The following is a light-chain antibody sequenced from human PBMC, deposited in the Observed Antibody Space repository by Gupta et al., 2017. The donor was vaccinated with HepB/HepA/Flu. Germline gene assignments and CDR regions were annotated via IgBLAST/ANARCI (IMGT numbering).Light chain of an antibody. J-gene: IGKJ1*01. CDR1: QRISSY. CDR2: AAS. Sequence: DIKLTQSPSSLSASVGARVPTTCRASQRISSYLIWYQQQPGKAPKHLIYAASSLQSGVPSRFISSRCGTAXTLTTIXLQPQDYSANYCQQHNSIPPWTFGXGTKVEIK. V-gene: IGKV1-39*01. CDR3: QQHNSIPPWT.